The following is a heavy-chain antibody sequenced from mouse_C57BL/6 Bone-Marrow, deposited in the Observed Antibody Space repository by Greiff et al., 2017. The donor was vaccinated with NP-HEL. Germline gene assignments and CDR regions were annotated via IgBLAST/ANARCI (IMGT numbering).Heavy chain of an antibody. D-gene: IGHD2-4*01. V-gene: IGHV10-1*01. Sequence: EVQRVESGGGLVQPKGSLKLSCAASGFSFNTYAMNWVRQAPGKGLEWVARIRSKSNNYATYYAYSGKDRLTISRDDSESMLYLQMNNLRTEDTDIYYYVRQRYCDYPAWFAYWGQGTLGTVSA. J-gene: IGHJ3*01. CDR2: IRSKSNNYAT. CDR1: GFSFNTYA. CDR3: VRQRYCDYPAWFAY.